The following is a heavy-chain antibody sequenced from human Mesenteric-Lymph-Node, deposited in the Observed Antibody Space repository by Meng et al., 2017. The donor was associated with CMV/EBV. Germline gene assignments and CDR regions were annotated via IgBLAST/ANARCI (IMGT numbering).Heavy chain of an antibody. J-gene: IGHJ3*02. D-gene: IGHD1-26*01. Sequence: GSLRLSCAASGFTFSDYWMTWVRQAPGKGLEWIGEINHSGSTNYHPSLKSRVTISVDTSKHQFSLKLSSVTPADAAVYYCARSFVRATHDAFDMWGQGTMVTVSS. CDR1: GFTFSDYW. CDR3: ARSFVRATHDAFDM. V-gene: IGHV4-34*01. CDR2: INHSGST.